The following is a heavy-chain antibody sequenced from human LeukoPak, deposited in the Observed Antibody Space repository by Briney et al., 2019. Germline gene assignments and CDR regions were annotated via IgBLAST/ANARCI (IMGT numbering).Heavy chain of an antibody. J-gene: IGHJ4*02. Sequence: GGSLRLSCAASGFTFSSYSMNWVRQAPGKGLEWVSSISSSSYIYYADPVKGRFTISRDNAKNSLYLQMNRLRAEDTAVYCCARANERATLYWGEGTLVTVSS. CDR1: GFTFSSYS. D-gene: IGHD5-12*01. CDR3: ARANERATLY. CDR2: ISSSSYI. V-gene: IGHV3-21*01.